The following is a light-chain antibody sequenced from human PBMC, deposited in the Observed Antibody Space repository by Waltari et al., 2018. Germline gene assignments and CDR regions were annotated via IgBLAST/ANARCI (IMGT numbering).Light chain of an antibody. V-gene: IGKV1-27*01. CDR2: ASS. CDR1: PGISNY. Sequence: DIQMTQSPSSLSASVGYRVTITCRASPGISNYLAWYPQKPGKVPKLLIYASSTFQSGVPCRFSGSGSGTDFTFTLSSLQPEDVATYYCQKYNSAPRTFGQGTKVEIK. J-gene: IGKJ1*01. CDR3: QKYNSAPRT.